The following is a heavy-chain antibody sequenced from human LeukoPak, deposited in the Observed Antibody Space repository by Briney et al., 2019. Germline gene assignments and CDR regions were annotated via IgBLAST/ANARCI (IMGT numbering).Heavy chain of an antibody. D-gene: IGHD3-10*01. CDR3: AKSPMVRGVIINYFDY. CDR1: GFTFSSYS. CDR2: ISSSSSYI. V-gene: IGHV3-21*04. J-gene: IGHJ4*02. Sequence: GGSLRLSCAASGFTFSSYSMNWVRQAPGKGLEWVSSISSSSSYIYYADSVKGRFTISRDNAKNSLYLQMNSLRAEDTALYYCAKSPMVRGVIINYFDYWGQGTLVTVSS.